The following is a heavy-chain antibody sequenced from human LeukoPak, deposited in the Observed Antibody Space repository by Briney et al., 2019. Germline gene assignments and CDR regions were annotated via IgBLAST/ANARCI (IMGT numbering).Heavy chain of an antibody. D-gene: IGHD5-18*01. J-gene: IGHJ4*02. V-gene: IGHV3-23*01. CDR3: TKRGYSYEADY. CDR2: ISATGGGT. Sequence: GGSLRLSCVVSGFTFSTYAMRWIRQAPGKGLEWVSSISATGGGTAYADSVKGRFTISRDNSKNTLFLQMNSLRAEDTAVYYCTKRGYSYEADYWGRGTLVTASS. CDR1: GFTFSTYA.